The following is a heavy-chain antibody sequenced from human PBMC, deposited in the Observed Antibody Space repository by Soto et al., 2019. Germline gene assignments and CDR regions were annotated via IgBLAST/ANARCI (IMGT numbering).Heavy chain of an antibody. CDR1: SGSISTYY. CDR2: IYYSGST. CDR3: ARYAVAGNGGVRFDY. J-gene: IGHJ4*02. Sequence: QVQLQASGPGLVKPSATLSLTCTVSSGSISTYYWSWIRQPPGKGLEWIGYIYYSGSTNYNPSLKSRVTISVDTSKNQFSLKLSSVTAADTAVYYCARYAVAGNGGVRFDYWGQGTLVTVSS. V-gene: IGHV4-59*01. D-gene: IGHD6-19*01.